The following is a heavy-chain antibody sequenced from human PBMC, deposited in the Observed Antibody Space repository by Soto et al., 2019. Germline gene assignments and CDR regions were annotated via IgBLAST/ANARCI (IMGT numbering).Heavy chain of an antibody. CDR2: ISYDGSIK. J-gene: IGHJ4*02. CDR1: GFTFSGYA. D-gene: IGHD6-13*01. CDR3: ARRSTWQQLVVAPTDY. V-gene: IGHV3-30-3*01. Sequence: QVQLVESGGGVVQPGRSLRLSCAASGFTFSGYAMHWVRQAPGKGLEWVAVISYDGSIKYYADSVKDRFTISRDNSKDTLYLQMNSLRAEDTAVYYCARRSTWQQLVVAPTDYWGQGTLVTVSS.